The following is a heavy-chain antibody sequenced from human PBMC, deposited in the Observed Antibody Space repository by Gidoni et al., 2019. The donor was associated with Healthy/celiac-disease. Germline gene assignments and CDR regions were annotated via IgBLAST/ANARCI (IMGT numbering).Heavy chain of an antibody. CDR2: ISYDGSTQ. CDR1: GFTFSSYA. CDR3: ARGYCSSTSCYRTPLSDY. D-gene: IGHD2-2*01. Sequence: QVQLVESGGGVVEPGRSLRLSCAASGFTFSSYAMHWVRQAPGKGLEWVAVISYDGSTQYSADSVKVRFTISRDNSKNTLYLQMNSLRAEDTAVYYCARGYCSSTSCYRTPLSDYWGQGTLVTVSS. J-gene: IGHJ4*02. V-gene: IGHV3-30-3*01.